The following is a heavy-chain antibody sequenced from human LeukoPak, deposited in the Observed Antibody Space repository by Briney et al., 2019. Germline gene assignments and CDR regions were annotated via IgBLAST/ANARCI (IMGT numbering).Heavy chain of an antibody. V-gene: IGHV3-7*03. CDR3: ARNNGVDG. CDR1: GFALSSHW. CDR2: VNRDGSET. J-gene: IGHJ6*02. Sequence: GGSLRLSCAASGFALSSHWMTWVRQVPGRGPEWVANVNRDGSETYYLDSVKGRFTISKDNAKNSLYLQMNSLRAEDTALYHCARNNGVDGWGQGTTVIVSS.